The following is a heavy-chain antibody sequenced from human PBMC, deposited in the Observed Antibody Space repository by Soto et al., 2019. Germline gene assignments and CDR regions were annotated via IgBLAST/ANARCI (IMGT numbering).Heavy chain of an antibody. V-gene: IGHV4-4*07. CDR2: IYTSGST. J-gene: IGHJ6*02. CDR1: GGSISSYY. CDR3: AGGSSSWYFYYYGMDV. Sequence: QVQLQESGPGLVKPSETLSLTCTVSGGSISSYYWSWIRQPAGKGLEWIGRIYTSGSTNYNPSLKSRFTMSVDTSKSQCSLKLSSVTAADTAVYYCAGGSSSWYFYYYGMDVWGQGTTVTVSS. D-gene: IGHD6-13*01.